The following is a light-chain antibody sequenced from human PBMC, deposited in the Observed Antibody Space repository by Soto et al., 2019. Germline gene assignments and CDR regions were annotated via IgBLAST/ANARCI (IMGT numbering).Light chain of an antibody. Sequence: EIVMTQSPATLSVSPGERATLSCRASQSVYNRFAWYQQRPGQAPRLLIYGASTRATGIPARFSGGGSGTEFSLTISSLQAEDFAVSYCHQYNDSPMYSFGQGTRLEIK. J-gene: IGKJ2*01. CDR2: GAS. V-gene: IGKV3-15*01. CDR3: HQYNDSPMYS. CDR1: QSVYNR.